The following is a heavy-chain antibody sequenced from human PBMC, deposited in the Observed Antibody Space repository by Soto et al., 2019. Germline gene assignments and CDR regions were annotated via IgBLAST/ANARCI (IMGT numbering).Heavy chain of an antibody. J-gene: IGHJ6*02. CDR1: GFTFSSYS. CDR3: ARDRYSYYDFWSGSLPYYYFGMDV. Sequence: GGSLRLSCAASGFTFSSYSMDWVRQAPGKGLEWVANIKPDGSERNYVDSVKGRVTISRDNAKNSLYLQMNSLRAEDTAVYYCARDRYSYYDFWSGSLPYYYFGMDVWGQGTTVTVSS. CDR2: IKPDGSER. V-gene: IGHV3-7*01. D-gene: IGHD3-3*01.